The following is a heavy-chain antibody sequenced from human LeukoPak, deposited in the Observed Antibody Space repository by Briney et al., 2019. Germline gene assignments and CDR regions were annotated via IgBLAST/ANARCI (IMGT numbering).Heavy chain of an antibody. J-gene: IGHJ6*02. V-gene: IGHV3-7*01. CDR3: ARDLYYDFWSGYFPPRYYYYYGMDV. CDR1: GFTFSSYW. Sequence: GGSLRLSCAASGFTFSSYWMSWVRQAPGKGLEWVANIKQDGSEKYYVDSVKGRFTISRDNSKNTLYLQMNSLRAEDTAVYYCARDLYYDFWSGYFPPRYYYYYGMDVWGQGTTVTVSS. CDR2: IKQDGSEK. D-gene: IGHD3-3*01.